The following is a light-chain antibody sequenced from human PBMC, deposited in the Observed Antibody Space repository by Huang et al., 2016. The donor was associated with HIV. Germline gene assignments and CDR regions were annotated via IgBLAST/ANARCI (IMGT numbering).Light chain of an antibody. Sequence: EIVLTQSPATLSLSPGERATLSCRASQSVSSYLAWYQQKPGQAPRLLTYDASNRATGIPARCSGSVAVTNFTLTISSLEPDDFAVYYCQQRSNWLFGGGTKVEIK. J-gene: IGKJ4*01. CDR1: QSVSSY. CDR3: QQRSNWL. CDR2: DAS. V-gene: IGKV3-11*01.